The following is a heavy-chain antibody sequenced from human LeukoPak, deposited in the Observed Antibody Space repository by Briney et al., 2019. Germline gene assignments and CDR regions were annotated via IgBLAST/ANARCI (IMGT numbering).Heavy chain of an antibody. Sequence: PGGSLRLSCAASGFTFSSYSMNWVRQAPGKGLEWVSSISSSSSYIYYADSVKGRFTISRDNAKNSLCLQMNSLRAEDTAVYYCATNPYSSSGFDYWGQGTLVTVSS. J-gene: IGHJ4*02. CDR3: ATNPYSSSGFDY. CDR2: ISSSSSYI. CDR1: GFTFSSYS. V-gene: IGHV3-21*01. D-gene: IGHD6-6*01.